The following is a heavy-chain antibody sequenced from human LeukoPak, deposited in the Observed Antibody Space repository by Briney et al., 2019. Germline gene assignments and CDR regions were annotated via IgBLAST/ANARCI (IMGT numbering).Heavy chain of an antibody. CDR1: GASISSGGYY. CDR3: VGEDYTTLSMDV. D-gene: IGHD3-16*01. Sequence: PSQTLSLTCAVSGASISSGGYYWSWIRQHPGKGLEWIGYIFNSDIYYNPSLKSRIIISVDTSKNQFSLKMTSVTAADTAVYYCVGEDYTTLSMDVWGKGTTVTVSS. V-gene: IGHV4-31*02. CDR2: IFNSDI. J-gene: IGHJ6*03.